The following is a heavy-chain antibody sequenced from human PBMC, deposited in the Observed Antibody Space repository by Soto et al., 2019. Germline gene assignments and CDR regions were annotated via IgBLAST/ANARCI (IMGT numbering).Heavy chain of an antibody. D-gene: IGHD6-13*01. CDR2: IVPLFGTT. V-gene: IGHV1-69*01. CDR3: ARASGRSWYNWFDP. CDR1: GGNFSNCG. J-gene: IGHJ5*02. Sequence: QVQLVQSGAEVKKPGSSVTVSCKASGGNFSNCGISWVRQAPGQGLEYMGGIVPLFGTTNYAHKFRGRVTITADESTSTVYMEVSSLKSEDTAVYFCARASGRSWYNWFDPWGQGTLVTVST.